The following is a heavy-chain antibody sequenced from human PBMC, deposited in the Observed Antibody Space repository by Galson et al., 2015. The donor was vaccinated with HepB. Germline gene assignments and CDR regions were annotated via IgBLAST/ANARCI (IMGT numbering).Heavy chain of an antibody. CDR3: AKERYSSSYSYMDV. D-gene: IGHD5-12*01. CDR2: SSGSGSST. V-gene: IGHV3-23*01. CDR1: GFIFSSHS. J-gene: IGHJ6*03. Sequence: SLRLSCAASGFIFSSHSMSWVRQAPGKGLEWVSGSSGSGSSTYYADSVQGRFSISRDSSKNTLYLQMNSLKDDDTAVYFCAKERYSSSYSYMDVWGKGTTVTVSS.